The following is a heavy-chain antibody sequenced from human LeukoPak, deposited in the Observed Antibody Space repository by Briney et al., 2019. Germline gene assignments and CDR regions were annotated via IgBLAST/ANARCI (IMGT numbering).Heavy chain of an antibody. CDR2: INPNSGGT. CDR3: ARDFNGDDNYFDY. V-gene: IGHV1-2*06. D-gene: IGHD4-17*01. CDR1: GYTFTCYY. Sequence: ASVKVSCKASGYTFTCYYMQWVRQAPGQGLEWMGRINPNSGGTNYVQKFQGRVTMTRDTSTSTVYMALSSPRSKDTAVYYSARDFNGDDNYFDYWGQGTLVTVSS. J-gene: IGHJ4*01.